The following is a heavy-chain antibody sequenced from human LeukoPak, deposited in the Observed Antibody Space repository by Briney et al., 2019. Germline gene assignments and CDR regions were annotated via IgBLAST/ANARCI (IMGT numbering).Heavy chain of an antibody. J-gene: IGHJ5*02. CDR2: IYTSGST. V-gene: IGHV4-61*02. Sequence: SETLSLTCTVSGGSISSGSYYWSWIRQPAGKGLEWIGRIYTSGSTNYNPSLKSRVTISVDTSKNQFSLKLSSVTAADTAVYYCARGSGSGPIRYNWFDPWGQGTLVTVSS. CDR3: ARGSGSGPIRYNWFDP. D-gene: IGHD2-21*01. CDR1: GGSISSGSYY.